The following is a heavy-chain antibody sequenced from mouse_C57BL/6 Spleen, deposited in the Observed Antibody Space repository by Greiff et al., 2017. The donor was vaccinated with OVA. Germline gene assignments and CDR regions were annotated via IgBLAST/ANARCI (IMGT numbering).Heavy chain of an antibody. CDR1: GYSITSGYY. D-gene: IGHD2-4*01. J-gene: IGHJ2*01. CDR3: ARGGYDYDGYYFDY. V-gene: IGHV3-6*01. Sequence: EVKLQESGPGLVKPSQSLSLTCSVTGYSITSGYYWNWIRQFPGNKLEWMGYISYDGSNNYNPSLKNRISITRDTSKNQFFLKLNSVTTEDTATYYCARGGYDYDGYYFDYWGQGTTLTVSS. CDR2: ISYDGSN.